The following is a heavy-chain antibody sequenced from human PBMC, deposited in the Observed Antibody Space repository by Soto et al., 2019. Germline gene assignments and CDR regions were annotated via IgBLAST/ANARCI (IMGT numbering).Heavy chain of an antibody. CDR1: GGSFSGYY. CDR2: INHSGST. V-gene: IGHV4-34*01. Sequence: SETLSLTCAVYGGSFSGYYWSWIRQPPGKGLEWIGEINHSGSTNYNPSLKSRVTISVDTSKNQFSLQLSSVTAADTAVYYCARVLSQIEHGSGIYRRYFDSWGQGTLVTVSS. J-gene: IGHJ4*02. CDR3: ARVLSQIEHGSGIYRRYFDS. D-gene: IGHD3-10*01.